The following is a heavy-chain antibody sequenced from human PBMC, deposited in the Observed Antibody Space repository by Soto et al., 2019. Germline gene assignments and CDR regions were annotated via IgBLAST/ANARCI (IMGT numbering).Heavy chain of an antibody. V-gene: IGHV4-31*03. J-gene: IGHJ4*02. Sequence: PSETLSLTCTVSGDSISSGGYYWSWIRQRPGKGLEWLGYIYYSGNTNYNPSLKSRVFISVETSKNRFSLRLTSVTAADAAVYYCARDAATYASGRREFYFDYWGQGALVTVSS. CDR1: GDSISSGGYY. D-gene: IGHD3-10*01. CDR3: ARDAATYASGRREFYFDY. CDR2: IYYSGNT.